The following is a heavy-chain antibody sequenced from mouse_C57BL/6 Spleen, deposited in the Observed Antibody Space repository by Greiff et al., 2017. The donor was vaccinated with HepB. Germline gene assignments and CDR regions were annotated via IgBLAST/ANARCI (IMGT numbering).Heavy chain of an antibody. CDR1: GYTFTSYW. D-gene: IGHD2-3*01. J-gene: IGHJ2*01. V-gene: IGHV1-55*01. Sequence: VQLQQPGAELVKPGASVKMSCKASGYTFTSYWITWVKQRPGQGLEWIGDIYPGSGNTNYNEKFKSKATLTVDTSSSTAYMQLSSLTSEDSAVYYYARAGWLLPYFDYWGQGTTLTVSS. CDR2: IYPGSGNT. CDR3: ARAGWLLPYFDY.